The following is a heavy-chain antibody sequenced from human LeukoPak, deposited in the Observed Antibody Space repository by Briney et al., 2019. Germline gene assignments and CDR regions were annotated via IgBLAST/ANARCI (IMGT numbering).Heavy chain of an antibody. Sequence: PGGSLRLSCAASGFTFGSYWMSWVRQAPGKGLEWVANIKQDRSEKYYVDSVKGRFTISRDNAKNSLYLQMNSLRAEDTAVYYCARVGTTYYYDSSGYYWGYWGQGTLVTVSS. CDR1: GFTFGSYW. D-gene: IGHD3-22*01. CDR2: IKQDRSEK. V-gene: IGHV3-7*04. J-gene: IGHJ4*02. CDR3: ARVGTTYYYDSSGYYWGY.